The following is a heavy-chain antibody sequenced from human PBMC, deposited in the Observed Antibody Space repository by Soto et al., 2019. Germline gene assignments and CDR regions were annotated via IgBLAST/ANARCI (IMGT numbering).Heavy chain of an antibody. CDR1: GGTFSSFA. CDR3: ARVPSVSGIAVAYFDY. CDR2: IIPIFGTA. Sequence: ASVKVSCKASGGTFSSFAISWVRQAPGQGLEWMGGIIPIFGTANYAQKFQGRVTITADESTSTAYMELSSLRSEDTAVYYCARVPSVSGIAVAYFDYWGQGTLVTVSS. V-gene: IGHV1-69*13. J-gene: IGHJ4*02. D-gene: IGHD6-19*01.